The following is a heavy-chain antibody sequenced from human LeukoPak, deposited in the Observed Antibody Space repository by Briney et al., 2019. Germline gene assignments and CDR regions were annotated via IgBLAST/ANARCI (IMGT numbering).Heavy chain of an antibody. D-gene: IGHD3-10*01. J-gene: IGHJ4*02. V-gene: IGHV3-53*01. CDR3: EREISGGFGELGLD. Sequence: GGSLSLSCAASGFTVSSNYMSWVRQAPGKGLEWVSVIYSGGSTYYADSVKGRFTISRDNSKNTLYLQMNSLRAEDTAVYYCEREISGGFGELGLDWGQGTLVTVSS. CDR2: IYSGGST. CDR1: GFTVSSNY.